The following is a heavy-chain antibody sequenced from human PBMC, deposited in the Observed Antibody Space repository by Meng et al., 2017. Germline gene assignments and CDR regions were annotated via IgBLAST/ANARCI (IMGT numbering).Heavy chain of an antibody. V-gene: IGHV3-74*02. D-gene: IGHD3-16*02. Sequence: VQSGGGLVNPGGSLRPSCAASGFTFSSYWMHWVRQAPGKGLVWVSRINSDGSSTSYADSVKGRFTISRDNAKNTLYLQMNSLRAEDTAVYYCARGDPLRLGELSLMGGIDYWGQGTLVTVSS. J-gene: IGHJ4*02. CDR1: GFTFSSYW. CDR2: INSDGSST. CDR3: ARGDPLRLGELSLMGGIDY.